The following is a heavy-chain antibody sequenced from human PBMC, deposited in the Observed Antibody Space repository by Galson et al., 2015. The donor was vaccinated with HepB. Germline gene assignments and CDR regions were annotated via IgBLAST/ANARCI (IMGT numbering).Heavy chain of an antibody. V-gene: IGHV3-7*03. CDR3: ARKNSLAGSTYFDY. Sequence: SLRLSCAASGFTFSNYWMTWVRQAPGKALEWVANIKQNGGEEYYIDSVKGRFTISRDNAKNSLFLQMNGLRAEDTAAYYCARKNSLAGSTYFDYWGQGTLVTVSS. J-gene: IGHJ4*02. D-gene: IGHD6-19*01. CDR1: GFTFSNYW. CDR2: IKQNGGEE.